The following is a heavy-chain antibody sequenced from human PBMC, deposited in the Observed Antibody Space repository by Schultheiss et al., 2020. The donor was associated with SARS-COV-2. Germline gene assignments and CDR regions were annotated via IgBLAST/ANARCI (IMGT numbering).Heavy chain of an antibody. J-gene: IGHJ4*02. CDR2: IYSGGST. CDR3: AKDRVGLDY. Sequence: GGSLRLSCAASGFTFSSYTMNWVRQAPGKGLEWVSVIYSGGSTYYADSVKGRFTISRDNSKNTLYLQMNSLRAEDTAVYYCAKDRVGLDYWGQGTLVTVSS. D-gene: IGHD2-15*01. V-gene: IGHV3-66*01. CDR1: GFTFSSYT.